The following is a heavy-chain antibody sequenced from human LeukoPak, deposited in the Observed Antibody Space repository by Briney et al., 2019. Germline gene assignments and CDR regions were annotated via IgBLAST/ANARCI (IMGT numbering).Heavy chain of an antibody. D-gene: IGHD2-2*01. V-gene: IGHV5-51*01. CDR2: IYPGVSDT. CDR1: GCSFTSYW. J-gene: IGHJ4*02. Sequence: GESLKISCKGSGCSFTSYWIGWVRQMPGKGLEWMGIIYPGVSDTRYSPSFQGQVTMSADKSINTAYLQWSSLKASDTAMYYCARRQGCSSTSCPPDSWGQGTLVTVSS. CDR3: ARRQGCSSTSCPPDS.